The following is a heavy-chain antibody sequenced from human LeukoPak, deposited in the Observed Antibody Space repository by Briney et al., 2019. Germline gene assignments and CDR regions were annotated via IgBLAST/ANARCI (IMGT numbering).Heavy chain of an antibody. CDR1: GLTFSTYD. J-gene: IGHJ3*01. CDR3: ARGAYSGFDV. D-gene: IGHD5-12*01. CDR2: IGKVGDT. V-gene: IGHV3-13*04. Sequence: PGGSLRLSCVASGLTFSTYDMHWVRQAAGKGLEWVSGIGKVGDTYYAGSVKGRFTMSRENAKSSVYLQMNSLRTGDTATYYCARGAYSGFDVWGQGTMVTVSS.